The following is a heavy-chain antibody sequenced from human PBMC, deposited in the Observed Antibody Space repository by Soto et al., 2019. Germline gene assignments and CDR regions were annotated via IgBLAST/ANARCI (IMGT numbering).Heavy chain of an antibody. CDR3: ARYRYTSGWWPPLFDF. D-gene: IGHD6-19*01. V-gene: IGHV4-59*01. Sequence: PSETLSLTCAVSGCSISSYYCRWIRQPPGKGLEWIGYIYYSGSTNYNPSLKSRVTISVDTSKNQFSLKLSSVTAADTAVYYFARYRYTSGWWPPLFDFLGKGTLVTVSS. CDR1: GCSISSYY. J-gene: IGHJ4*02. CDR2: IYYSGST.